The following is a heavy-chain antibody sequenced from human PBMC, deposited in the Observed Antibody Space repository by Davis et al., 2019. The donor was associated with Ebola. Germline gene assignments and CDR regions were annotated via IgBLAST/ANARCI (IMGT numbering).Heavy chain of an antibody. CDR3: ARGPSHYGMDV. CDR2: INPNSGGT. V-gene: IGHV1-2*04. CDR1: GYTFTSYG. J-gene: IGHJ6*02. Sequence: ASVKVSCKASGYTFTSYGIGWVRQAPGQGLEWMGWINPNSGGTNYAQKFQGWVTMTRDTSISTAYMELSRLRSDDTAVYYCARGPSHYGMDVWGQGTTVTVSS.